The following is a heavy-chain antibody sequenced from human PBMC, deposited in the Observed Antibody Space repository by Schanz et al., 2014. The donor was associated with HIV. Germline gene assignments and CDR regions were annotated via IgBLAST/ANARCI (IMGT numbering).Heavy chain of an antibody. CDR2: ISGSGGST. J-gene: IGHJ6*02. CDR3: AKGGFYGDYVSYYYGLDV. D-gene: IGHD4-17*01. Sequence: VRLQQWGAGLLKPSETLSLTCATYGGLFSGNFWTWVRQSPGKGLEWVSSISGSGGSTYYADSVKGRFTISRGNSKNTLYLQMNSLRAEDTAVYYCAKGGFYGDYVSYYYGLDVWGQGTTVTVSS. CDR1: GGLFSGNF. V-gene: IGHV3-23*01.